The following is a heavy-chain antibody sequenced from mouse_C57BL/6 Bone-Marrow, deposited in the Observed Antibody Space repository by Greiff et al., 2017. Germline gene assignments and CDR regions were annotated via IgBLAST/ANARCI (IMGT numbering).Heavy chain of an antibody. CDR1: GFNIKDYY. CDR3: TSSLIYYGTNY. Sequence: EVQLKESGAELVKPGASVKLSCTASGFNIKDYYIHWVKQRTEQGLEWIGRIDPEDGETKYAPKFQDKATITADTSSNTAYLQLSSLTSEDTAVYYCTSSLIYYGTNYWGQGTTLTVSS. CDR2: IDPEDGET. J-gene: IGHJ2*01. D-gene: IGHD1-1*01. V-gene: IGHV14-2*01.